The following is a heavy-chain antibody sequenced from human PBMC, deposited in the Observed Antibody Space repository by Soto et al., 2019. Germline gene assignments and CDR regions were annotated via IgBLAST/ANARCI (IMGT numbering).Heavy chain of an antibody. CDR3: ARVRGGGSEYFFDY. V-gene: IGHV1-46*01. D-gene: IGHD2-15*01. Sequence: GSSVKVSCKASGYTFTRYNVPCVRQAPGQGLEWMAIINPSGGTTYYVQKFEGRVTLTTDTSTSTVYMELSSLRFDDTAVYYCARVRGGGSEYFFDYWGQGTGVTVSS. CDR1: GYTFTRYN. J-gene: IGHJ4*02. CDR2: INPSGGTT.